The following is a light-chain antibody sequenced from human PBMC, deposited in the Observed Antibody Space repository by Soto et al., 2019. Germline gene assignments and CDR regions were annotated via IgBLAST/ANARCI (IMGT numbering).Light chain of an antibody. V-gene: IGLV1-51*01. Sequence: QSVLTQPPSVYAAPGQKVIISCSGSSSNIGNNYVSWYQQLPVTAPRLLIYDANKRPSEIPDRFSGSKSATSATLGITGLQTGDEADYYCGAWDTSLSGVVFGGGTKVTVL. CDR1: SSNIGNNY. CDR3: GAWDTSLSGVV. CDR2: DAN. J-gene: IGLJ2*01.